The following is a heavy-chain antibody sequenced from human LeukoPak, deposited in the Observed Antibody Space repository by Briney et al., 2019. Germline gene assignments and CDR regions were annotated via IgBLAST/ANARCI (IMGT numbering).Heavy chain of an antibody. CDR2: IYYSGST. V-gene: IGHV4-59*12. J-gene: IGHJ4*02. Sequence: PSETLSLTCTVSGGSISSYYWSWIRQPPGKGLEWIGYIYYSGSTNYNPSLKSRVTISVDTSKNQFSLKLSSVTAADTAVYYCARLSTVVTRDYWGQGTLVTVSS. D-gene: IGHD4-23*01. CDR3: ARLSTVVTRDY. CDR1: GGSISSYY.